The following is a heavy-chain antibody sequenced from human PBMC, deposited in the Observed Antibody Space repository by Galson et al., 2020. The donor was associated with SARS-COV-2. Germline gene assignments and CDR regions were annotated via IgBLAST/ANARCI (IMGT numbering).Heavy chain of an antibody. CDR1: GFTFSNYW. Sequence: TGGSLRLSCAASGFTFSNYWMHWVRQAPGEGLVWVSRIDMDGSNTYYVDSVKGRFTVSRDNAKNTLYLQMNSLRADDTAVYYCATKGVASGWCPYDNGGQGTLVTVSA. D-gene: IGHD6-13*01. J-gene: IGHJ4*02. V-gene: IGHV3-74*01. CDR2: IDMDGSNT. CDR3: ATKGVASGWCPYDN.